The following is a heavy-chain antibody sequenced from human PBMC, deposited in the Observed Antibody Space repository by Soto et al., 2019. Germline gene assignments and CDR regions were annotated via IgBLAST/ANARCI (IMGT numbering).Heavy chain of an antibody. CDR2: IYYSGST. Sequence: PSETLSLTCTVSGGSVSSGSYYWSWIRQPPGKGLEWIGYIYYSGSTNYNPSLKSRVTISVDTSKNQFSLKLSSVTAADTAVYYCASIISYDSSGYYSWFDPWGQGTLVTVSS. D-gene: IGHD3-22*01. J-gene: IGHJ5*02. V-gene: IGHV4-61*01. CDR3: ASIISYDSSGYYSWFDP. CDR1: GGSVSSGSYY.